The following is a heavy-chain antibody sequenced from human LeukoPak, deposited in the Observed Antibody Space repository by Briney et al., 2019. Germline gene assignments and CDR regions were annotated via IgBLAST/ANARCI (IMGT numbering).Heavy chain of an antibody. CDR3: ARFVPSYYDSSGYFDY. D-gene: IGHD3-22*01. CDR2: IYYSGST. Sequence: SETLSLTCTVSGGSIISSSYYWGWIRQPPGKGLEWIGSIYYSGSTYYNPSLKSRVTISVDTSKNQFSLKLSSVTAADTAVYYGARFVPSYYDSSGYFDYWGQGTLVTVS. CDR1: GGSIISSSYY. V-gene: IGHV4-39*07. J-gene: IGHJ4*02.